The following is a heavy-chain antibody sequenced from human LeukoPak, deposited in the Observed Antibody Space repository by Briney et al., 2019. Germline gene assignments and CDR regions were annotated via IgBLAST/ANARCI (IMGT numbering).Heavy chain of an antibody. Sequence: PGGSLRLSCAASGFTFSNAWMSWVRQAPGKGLEWVGRIKSKTDGGTTDYAAPVKGRFTISRDDSKNTLYLQMNSLKTEDTAVYYCTTELLSETAMVTYWGQGTLVTVSS. CDR1: GFTFSNAW. CDR2: IKSKTDGGTT. CDR3: TTELLSETAMVTY. J-gene: IGHJ4*02. D-gene: IGHD5-18*01. V-gene: IGHV3-15*01.